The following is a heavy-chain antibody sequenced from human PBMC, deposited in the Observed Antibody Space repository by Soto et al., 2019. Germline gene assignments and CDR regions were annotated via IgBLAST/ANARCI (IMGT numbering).Heavy chain of an antibody. CDR3: ARGAAAVYNAFDI. V-gene: IGHV3-72*01. CDR2: TRNKANSYTT. J-gene: IGHJ3*02. D-gene: IGHD6-13*01. CDR1: GFTFSDHY. Sequence: GGSLRLSCAASGFTFSDHYMDWVRQAPWKGLEWVGRTRNKANSYTTEYAASVKGRFTISRDDSKNSLYLQMNSLKTEDTAVYYCARGAAAVYNAFDIWGQGTMVTVSS.